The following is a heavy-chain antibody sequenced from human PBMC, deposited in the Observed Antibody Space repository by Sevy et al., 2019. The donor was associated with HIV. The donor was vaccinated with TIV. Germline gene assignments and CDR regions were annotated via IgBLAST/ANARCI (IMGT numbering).Heavy chain of an antibody. Sequence: GGSLRFSCAASGFSFSSYGMHWVRQAPGKGLEWMSYIQYDGSNKDYGDSVKGRFTISRDNSKTTLYLQMKSLRVEDTAVFYCVKEGGGEGGDHRGQGTLVTVSS. V-gene: IGHV3-30*02. CDR3: VKEGGGEGGDH. CDR1: GFSFSSYG. D-gene: IGHD2-21*01. CDR2: IQYDGSNK. J-gene: IGHJ5*02.